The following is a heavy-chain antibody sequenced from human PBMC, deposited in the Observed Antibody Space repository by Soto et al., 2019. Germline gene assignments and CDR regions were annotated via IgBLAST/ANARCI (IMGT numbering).Heavy chain of an antibody. CDR3: AKVLHDYSNMLDY. J-gene: IGHJ4*02. D-gene: IGHD4-4*01. CDR2: IIGSGGST. Sequence: HPXGSRRLSFAASGFTFSSYAMSWVRQAPGKGLEWVSAIIGSGGSTYYADSVKGRFTISRDNSKNTLYLQMNSLRAEDTAVYYCAKVLHDYSNMLDYWGQGPLVTVSS. V-gene: IGHV3-23*01. CDR1: GFTFSSYA.